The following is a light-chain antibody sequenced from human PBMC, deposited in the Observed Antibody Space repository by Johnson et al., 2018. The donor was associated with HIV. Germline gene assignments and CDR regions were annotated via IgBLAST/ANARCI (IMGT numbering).Light chain of an antibody. CDR1: SSNIGNNY. CDR3: GTWDSRLSTNYV. J-gene: IGLJ1*01. Sequence: QPVLTQPPSVSAAPGQKVTISCYGSSSNIGNNYVSWYQQLPGTAPKLLIYENNKRPSGIPDRFSGSKSGTSATLGITGLQTGDEADYYCGTWDSRLSTNYVFGTGTKVTVL. V-gene: IGLV1-51*02. CDR2: ENN.